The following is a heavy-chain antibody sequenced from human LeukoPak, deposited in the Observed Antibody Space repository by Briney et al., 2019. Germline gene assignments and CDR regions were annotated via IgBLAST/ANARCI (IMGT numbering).Heavy chain of an antibody. D-gene: IGHD3-9*01. J-gene: IGHJ4*02. V-gene: IGHV4-34*01. CDR1: GGSFSGYY. CDR3: VRVAYFDWLFSFRGNHRGYFDY. CDR2: INHSGST. Sequence: SETLSLTCAVYGGSFSGYYWSWIRQPPGKGLEWIGEINHSGSTNYNPSLKRRVTISVDTSKNQFSLKLSSVTAADTAVYYCVRVAYFDWLFSFRGNHRGYFDYWGQGTLVTVSS.